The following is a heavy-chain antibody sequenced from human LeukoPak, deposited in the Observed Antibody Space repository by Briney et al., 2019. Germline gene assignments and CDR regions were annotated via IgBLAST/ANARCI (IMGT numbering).Heavy chain of an antibody. V-gene: IGHV3-11*06. CDR2: ISSSSRTT. CDR1: GFTFTDYY. Sequence: PGGSLRLSCAASGFTFTDYYMSWIRQAPGKGLEWVSYISSSSRTTTYADSVKSRFTISRDNAKNSLYLQMNSLRAEDTAVYYCSGGYDSDYFFYYGMDVWGQGTTVTVSS. D-gene: IGHD5-12*01. J-gene: IGHJ6*02. CDR3: SGGYDSDYFFYYGMDV.